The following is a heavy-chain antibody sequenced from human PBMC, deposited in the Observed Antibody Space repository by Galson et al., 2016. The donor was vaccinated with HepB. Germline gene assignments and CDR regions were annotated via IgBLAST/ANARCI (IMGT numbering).Heavy chain of an antibody. J-gene: IGHJ5*02. CDR2: IYHSGTT. Sequence: SETLSLTCAVSGGSISSSNWWNWVRQPPGKGLEWIGEIYHSGTTNYNPSLKSRVTISVDKSKNQFSLKLSSVTAADTAVYSCAREDVETLGFRGLANWFDPWGQGTLVTVPS. V-gene: IGHV4-4*02. CDR1: GGSISSSNW. D-gene: IGHD3/OR15-3a*01. CDR3: AREDVETLGFRGLANWFDP.